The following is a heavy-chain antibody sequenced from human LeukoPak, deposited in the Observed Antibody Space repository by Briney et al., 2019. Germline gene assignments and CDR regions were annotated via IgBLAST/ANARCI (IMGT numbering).Heavy chain of an antibody. V-gene: IGHV4-30-2*01. CDR3: ASGRYYDILTGDPYYYGMDV. J-gene: IGHJ6*02. CDR1: GGSISSGGYS. D-gene: IGHD3-9*01. CDR2: IYHSGST. Sequence: PSETLSLTCAVSGGSISSGGYSWSWIRQPPGKGLEWIGYIYHSGSTYYNPSLKSRVTISVDRSKNQFSLKLSSVTAADTAVYYCASGRYYDILTGDPYYYGMDVWGQGTTVTVSS.